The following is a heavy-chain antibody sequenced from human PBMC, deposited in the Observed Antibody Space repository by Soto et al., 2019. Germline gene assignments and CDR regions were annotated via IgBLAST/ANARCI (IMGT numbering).Heavy chain of an antibody. CDR1: GFTFSSYG. J-gene: IGHJ4*02. V-gene: IGHV3-33*01. D-gene: IGHD2-15*01. CDR3: ARDHRYCSGGSCSYYFDY. CDR2: IWYDGSNK. Sequence: PGGSLRLSCAASGFTFSSYGMHWVRQAPGKGLEWVAVIWYDGSNKYYADSVKGRFTISRDNSKNTLYLQMNSLRAEDTAVYYCARDHRYCSGGSCSYYFDYWGQGTLVTVSS.